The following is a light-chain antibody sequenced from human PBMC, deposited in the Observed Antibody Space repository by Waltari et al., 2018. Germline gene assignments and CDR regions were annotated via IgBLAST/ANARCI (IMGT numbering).Light chain of an antibody. J-gene: IGKJ3*01. CDR1: KSVLYRSNNKNY. CDR2: WVS. V-gene: IGKV4-1*01. CDR3: QQYYSTPFT. Sequence: DIVMTQSPDSLAVSLGERATINCKSRKSVLYRSNNKNYLAWYQQKPGQPPKLLIYWVSTRESGVPDRFSGSGSGTDFTLTISSLQAEDVAVYYCQQYYSTPFTFGPGTKVDIK.